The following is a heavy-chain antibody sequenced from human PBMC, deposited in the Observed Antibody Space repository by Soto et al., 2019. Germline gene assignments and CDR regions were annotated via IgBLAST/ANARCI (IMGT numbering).Heavy chain of an antibody. CDR2: INPNGGGT. V-gene: IGHV1-2*02. J-gene: IGHJ4*02. CDR1: GYIFTDYY. Sequence: ASVKVSCKASGYIFTDYYINWVRQAPGQGLEWMGWINPNGGGTKYAQKFQGRVTITADESTSTAYMELGSLRSEDTAVYYCARGAQGFFPVSGIYFYFDHWGQGTPVTVSS. CDR3: ARGAQGFFPVSGIYFYFDH. D-gene: IGHD3-22*01.